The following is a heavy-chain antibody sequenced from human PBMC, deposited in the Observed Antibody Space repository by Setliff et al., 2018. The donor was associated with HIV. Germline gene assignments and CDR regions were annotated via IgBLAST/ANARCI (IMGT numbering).Heavy chain of an antibody. D-gene: IGHD4-4*01. CDR3: VRVNYVRPYNNWFDP. CDR1: AYSIIINEW. Sequence: SETLSLTCSVSAYSIIINEWWGWIRQTPGKGLEWIGYIHYDGVTHYNSSLKSRVTISIDTSKNQFSLRLSSVTAVDTAVYYCVRVNYVRPYNNWFDPWGQGILVTVLL. V-gene: IGHV4-28*03. CDR2: IHYDGVT. J-gene: IGHJ5*02.